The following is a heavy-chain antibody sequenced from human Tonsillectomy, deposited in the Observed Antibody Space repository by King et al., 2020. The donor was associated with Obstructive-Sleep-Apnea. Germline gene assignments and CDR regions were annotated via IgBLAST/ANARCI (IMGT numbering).Heavy chain of an antibody. CDR3: ARDLGYCSSTSCYRSYYYYGMDV. V-gene: IGHV1-2*04. Sequence: QLVQSGAEVKKPGASVKVSCKASGYTFTGYYMHWVRQAPGQGLEWMGWINPNSGGTNYAQKFQGWVTMTRDTSHSTAYMELSRLRSDDTAVYYCARDLGYCSSTSCYRSYYYYGMDVWGQGTTVTVSS. CDR1: GYTFTGYY. D-gene: IGHD2-2*02. J-gene: IGHJ6*02. CDR2: INPNSGGT.